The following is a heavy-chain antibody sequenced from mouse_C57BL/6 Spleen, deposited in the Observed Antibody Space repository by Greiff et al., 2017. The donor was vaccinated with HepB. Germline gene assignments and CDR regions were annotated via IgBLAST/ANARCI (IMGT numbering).Heavy chain of an antibody. Sequence: EVQVVESGGGLVKPGGSLKLSCAASGFTFSDYGMHWVRQSPEKGLEWVAYISSGSSTIYYADTVKGRFTISRDNAKNTLFRQRTSLRAEDTAMYYGARAVAWYFDVWGTGTTVTVSS. J-gene: IGHJ1*03. CDR1: GFTFSDYG. CDR3: ARAVAWYFDV. V-gene: IGHV5-17*01. CDR2: ISSGSSTI. D-gene: IGHD1-1*01.